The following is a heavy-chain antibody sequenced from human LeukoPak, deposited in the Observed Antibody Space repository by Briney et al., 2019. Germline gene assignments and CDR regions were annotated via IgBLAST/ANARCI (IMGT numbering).Heavy chain of an antibody. V-gene: IGHV4-39*01. J-gene: IGHJ6*02. Sequence: SETLSLTCTASGGSISSSSYYWGWIRQPPGKGLEWISNIYYSGISYYNPSLKNRVTISVDTSKNQFSLNLSSVTAADTAVYYCARTYGGYYYGMDVWGQGTTVTVSS. CDR1: GGSISSSSYY. CDR2: IYYSGIS. CDR3: ARTYGGYYYGMDV. D-gene: IGHD3-10*01.